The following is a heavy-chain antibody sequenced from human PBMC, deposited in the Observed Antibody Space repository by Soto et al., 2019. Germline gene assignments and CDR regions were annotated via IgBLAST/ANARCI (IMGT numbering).Heavy chain of an antibody. V-gene: IGHV3-23*01. CDR3: AIGVGMDVKGAFYFDY. CDR2: MSGSGDST. Sequence: EVQLLESGGRLVQPGGSLRLSCAASRFTLSIYAMSWVRQAPGKGLEWVSGMSGSGDSTYYADSVKGRFTISRDNSKNKVFVQMSSLRGDDAAVYYCAIGVGMDVKGAFYFDYWGQGTLVTVSS. D-gene: IGHD1-26*01. J-gene: IGHJ4*02. CDR1: RFTLSIYA.